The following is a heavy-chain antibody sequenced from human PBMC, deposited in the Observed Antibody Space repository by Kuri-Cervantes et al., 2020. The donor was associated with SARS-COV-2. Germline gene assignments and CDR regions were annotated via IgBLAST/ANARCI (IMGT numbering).Heavy chain of an antibody. Sequence: DSGKGCCKGAGYSFTSYWIGWVRQMPGKGREWMGIIYPGDSDSRYSPSFQDQVTIAADKTISTAYLQRTSRKGSETATYYCWTQGTHGDYWGQGTLVTVSS. D-gene: IGHD1-1*01. CDR3: WTQGTHGDY. J-gene: IGHJ4*02. V-gene: IGHV5-51*01. CDR2: IYPGDSDS. CDR1: GYSFTSYW.